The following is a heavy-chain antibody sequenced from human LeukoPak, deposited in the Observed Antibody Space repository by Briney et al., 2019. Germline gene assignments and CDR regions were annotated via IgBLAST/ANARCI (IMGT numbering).Heavy chain of an antibody. V-gene: IGHV4-39*07. J-gene: IGHJ4*02. Sequence: PSETLSLTCTVSGGSISSSSYYWGWIRQPPGKGLEWIGSIYYSGSTYYNPSLKSRVTISVDTSKNQFSLKLSSVTAADTAVYYCARSTITMIVVVIFDYWGQGTLVTVSS. CDR2: IYYSGST. D-gene: IGHD3-22*01. CDR3: ARSTITMIVVVIFDY. CDR1: GGSISSSSYY.